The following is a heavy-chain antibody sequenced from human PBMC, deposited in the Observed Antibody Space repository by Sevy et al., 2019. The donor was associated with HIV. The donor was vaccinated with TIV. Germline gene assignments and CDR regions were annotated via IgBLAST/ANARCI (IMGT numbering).Heavy chain of an antibody. J-gene: IGHJ4*02. Sequence: GGSLRLSCAASGFTFSNYGMLWVRQPPGKGLEWVAFIRYDGSNSYYVDSAKGRFTLSRDNSKNTLYLQMNSLRTEETAVYYCATDSTTRSGDLSYWGQGDLVTVSS. CDR3: ATDSTTRSGDLSY. D-gene: IGHD1-26*01. CDR1: GFTFSNYG. CDR2: IRYDGSNS. V-gene: IGHV3-30*02.